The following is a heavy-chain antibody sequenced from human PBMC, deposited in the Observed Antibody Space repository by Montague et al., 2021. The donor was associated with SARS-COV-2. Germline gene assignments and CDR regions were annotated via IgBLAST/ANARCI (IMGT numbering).Heavy chain of an antibody. D-gene: IGHD3-9*01. CDR3: ARIRDYDILTGSYSGFDY. J-gene: IGHJ4*02. Sequence: VKPTQTLTLTCTFSGFSLSTSGMCVSWIRQPPGKALEWLALIXXXDDKYYSTSLKARLTISKDTSKNQVVLTMTNMDPVDTATYYCARIRDYDILTGSYSGFDYWGQGTLVTVSS. CDR1: GFSLSTSGMC. V-gene: IGHV2-70*01. CDR2: IXXXDDK.